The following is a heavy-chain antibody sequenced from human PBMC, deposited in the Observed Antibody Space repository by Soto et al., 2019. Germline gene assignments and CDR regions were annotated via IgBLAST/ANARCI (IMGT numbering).Heavy chain of an antibody. CDR1: GVSISSGGYC. CDR2: IYYSGST. CDR3: ARLLIEAAGNNWFDP. D-gene: IGHD6-13*01. Sequence: TLSLTCTVSGVSISSGGYCWSWIRQHPGKGLEWIGYIYYSGSTNYNPSLKSRVTISVDTSKNQFSLKLSSVTAADTAVYYCARLLIEAAGNNWFDPWGQGTLVTVSS. V-gene: IGHV4-31*03. J-gene: IGHJ5*02.